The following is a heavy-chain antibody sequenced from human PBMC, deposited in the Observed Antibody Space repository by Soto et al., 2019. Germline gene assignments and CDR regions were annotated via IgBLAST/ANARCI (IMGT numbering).Heavy chain of an antibody. D-gene: IGHD3-16*01. CDR3: ARDAAEINSYYIDF. Sequence: GCLRFSCAASGFTFSSYSMNWVRKAPGKGLEWVSYISSSSSTIYYADSVKGRFTISRDNAKNSLYLQMNSLRDEDTAVYYCARDAAEINSYYIDFWGQGALVTVSS. V-gene: IGHV3-48*02. J-gene: IGHJ4*02. CDR2: ISSSSSTI. CDR1: GFTFSSYS.